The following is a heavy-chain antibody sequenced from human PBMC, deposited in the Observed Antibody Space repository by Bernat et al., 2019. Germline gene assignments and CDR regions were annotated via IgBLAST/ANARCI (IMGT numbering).Heavy chain of an antibody. CDR2: IYYSGST. CDR1: GGSISSSSYY. CDR3: AGPYSGYDLYYFDY. Sequence: QLQLQESGPGLVKPSETLSLTCTVSGGSISSSSYYWGWIRQPPGKGLEWIGSIYYSGSTYYNPSLKSRVTISVDTSKNQFSLKLSSVTAADTVVYYCAGPYSGYDLYYFDYWGQGTLVTVSS. J-gene: IGHJ4*02. D-gene: IGHD5-12*01. V-gene: IGHV4-39*01.